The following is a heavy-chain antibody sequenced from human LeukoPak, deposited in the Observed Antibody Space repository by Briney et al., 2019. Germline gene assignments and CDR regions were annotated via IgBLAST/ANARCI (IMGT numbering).Heavy chain of an antibody. J-gene: IGHJ4*02. CDR1: GYTFTGYY. CDR2: INPNSGGT. CDR3: VKDSAPGYSYGYFDY. Sequence: ASVKVSCKASGYTFTGYYMHWVRQAPGQGLEWMGWINPNSGGTNYAQKFQGRVTMTRDTSISTAYMELSSLRAEDTAVYYCVKDSAPGYSYGYFDYWGQGTLVTVSS. V-gene: IGHV1-2*02. D-gene: IGHD5-18*01.